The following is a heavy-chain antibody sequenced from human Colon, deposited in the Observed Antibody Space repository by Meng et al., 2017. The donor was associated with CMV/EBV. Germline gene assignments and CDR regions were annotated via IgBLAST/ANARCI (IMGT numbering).Heavy chain of an antibody. V-gene: IGHV4-59*02. D-gene: IGHD3-16*01. J-gene: IGHJ4*02. CDR2: VYYSGNT. Sequence: SETPSLTCTVSGGSVSTYYWSWIRQPPGKGLEWIGYVYYSGNTKYNPSLKSRVIVSLDTSKNQFSLKLSSVTAADTAMYYCARSGGVSPRRTYFDYWGQGTLVTVSS. CDR1: GGSVSTYY. CDR3: ARSGGVSPRRTYFDY.